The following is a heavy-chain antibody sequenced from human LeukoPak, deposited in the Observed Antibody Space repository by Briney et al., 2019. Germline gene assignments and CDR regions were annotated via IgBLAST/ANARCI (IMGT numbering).Heavy chain of an antibody. Sequence: GGSLRLSCAASGFTFDEYAMHWVRQAPGKGLEWVSGISWNSGLIDYADSVKGRFTISRDNAKNSLYLQMNSLKAEDTAFYYCAKVGIFGLVTYYFDYWGQGTLVTVST. CDR2: ISWNSGLI. J-gene: IGHJ4*02. D-gene: IGHD3/OR15-3a*01. CDR1: GFTFDEYA. V-gene: IGHV3-9*01. CDR3: AKVGIFGLVTYYFDY.